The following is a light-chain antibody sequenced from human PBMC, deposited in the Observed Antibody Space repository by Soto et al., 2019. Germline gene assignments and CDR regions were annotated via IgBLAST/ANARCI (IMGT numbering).Light chain of an antibody. V-gene: IGKV3D-20*02. CDR3: QQYKSYWT. Sequence: EIVLTQSPDTLSLSPGERATLSCRASQSVSTNSLAWYQQKPGQTPRLLIYDTSYRATGIPARFSGSGSGTDFTLTITSLQPEDFATYYCQQYKSYWTFGQGTKVDIK. CDR2: DTS. CDR1: QSVSTNS. J-gene: IGKJ1*01.